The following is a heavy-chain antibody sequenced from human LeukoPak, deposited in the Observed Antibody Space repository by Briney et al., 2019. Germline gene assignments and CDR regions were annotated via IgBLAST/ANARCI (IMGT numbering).Heavy chain of an antibody. CDR2: IGTAGDT. CDR1: GFTFSSYD. D-gene: IGHD6-13*01. Sequence: PGGSLRLSCAASGFTFSSYDMHWVRQATGKGLEWVSAIGTAGDTYYPGSVKGRFTISRENAKNSLYLQMNSLRAGDTAVYYCAAGAAAGTFSELDYRGQGTLVTVSS. J-gene: IGHJ4*02. V-gene: IGHV3-13*01. CDR3: AAGAAAGTFSELDY.